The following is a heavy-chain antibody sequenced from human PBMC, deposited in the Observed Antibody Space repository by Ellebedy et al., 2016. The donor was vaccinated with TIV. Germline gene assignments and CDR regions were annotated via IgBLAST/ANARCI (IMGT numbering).Heavy chain of an antibody. CDR2: INWNSGSI. D-gene: IGHD3-10*01. J-gene: IGHJ4*02. V-gene: IGHV3-9*01. CDR1: GFTFDDYA. Sequence: GGSLRLSXAASGFTFDDYAMHWVRQAPGKGLEWVSGINWNSGSIGYADSVKGRFTISRDNAKNSLYLQMNSLRAEDTALYYCAKARYYSGSGSHFDYWGQGTLVTVSS. CDR3: AKARYYSGSGSHFDY.